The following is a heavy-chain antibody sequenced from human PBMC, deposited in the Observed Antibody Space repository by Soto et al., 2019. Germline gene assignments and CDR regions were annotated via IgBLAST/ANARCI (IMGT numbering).Heavy chain of an antibody. CDR3: ARGHYCSSNSCYSNYGMDV. Sequence: GGSLRLSCAASGFTFSSYAMHWVRQAPGKGLEWVAVISYDGSNKYYADSVKGRFTISRDNSKNTLYLQMNSLRAEDTAVYYCARGHYCSSNSCYSNYGMDVWGQGTTVTVSS. J-gene: IGHJ6*02. CDR2: ISYDGSNK. V-gene: IGHV3-30-3*01. D-gene: IGHD2-2*02. CDR1: GFTFSSYA.